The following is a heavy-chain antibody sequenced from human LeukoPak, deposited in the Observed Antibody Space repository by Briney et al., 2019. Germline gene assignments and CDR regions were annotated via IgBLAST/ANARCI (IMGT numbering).Heavy chain of an antibody. V-gene: IGHV1-8*01. Sequence: ASVKVSCKASGYTFTSYDINWVRQATGQGLEWMGWMNPNSGNTGYAQKFQGRVTMTRNTSISTAYMELSSLRSEDTAVYYCARGLGVRGIYAPDYWGQGTLVTVSS. CDR3: ARGLGVRGIYAPDY. J-gene: IGHJ4*02. D-gene: IGHD3-10*01. CDR2: MNPNSGNT. CDR1: GYTFTSYD.